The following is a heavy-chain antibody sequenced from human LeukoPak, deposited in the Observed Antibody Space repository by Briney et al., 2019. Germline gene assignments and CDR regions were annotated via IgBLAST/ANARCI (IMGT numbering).Heavy chain of an antibody. J-gene: IGHJ4*02. CDR1: GGSISSSNW. CDR2: IYHSGST. V-gene: IGHV4-4*02. D-gene: IGHD3-22*01. Sequence: SETLSLTCAVSGGSISSSNWWSWVRQPPGKGLEWIGEIYHSGSTNYNPSLKSRVTISVDKSKNQFSLKLSSVTAADTAVYYCARPPTSYYYDSSGYNYFDYWGQGTLVTVSS. CDR3: ARPPTSYYYDSSGYNYFDY.